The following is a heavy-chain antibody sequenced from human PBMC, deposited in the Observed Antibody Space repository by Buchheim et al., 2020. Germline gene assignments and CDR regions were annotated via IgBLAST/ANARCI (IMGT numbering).Heavy chain of an antibody. CDR2: IWYDGSNK. Sequence: VQLLESGGGLVQPGGSLRLSCAASGFTFSSYAMDWVRQAPGKGLEWVAVIWYDGSNKYYADSVKGRFTISRDNSKNTLYLQMNSLRAEDTAVYYCARGTTVTTPYYYGMDVWGQGTT. D-gene: IGHD4-11*01. V-gene: IGHV3-33*08. J-gene: IGHJ6*02. CDR3: ARGTTVTTPYYYGMDV. CDR1: GFTFSSYA.